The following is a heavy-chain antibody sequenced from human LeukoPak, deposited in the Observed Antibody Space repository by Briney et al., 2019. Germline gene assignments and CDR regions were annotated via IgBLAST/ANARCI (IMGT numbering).Heavy chain of an antibody. CDR2: IYYSGST. V-gene: IGHV4-39*01. CDR3: ARLSPYYYCYYMDV. CDR1: RGSLSSSSYY. J-gene: IGHJ6*03. Sequence: SETLSHTCTVPRGSLSSSSYYWGWIRQHPGKGLEWLGSIYYSGSTYYNPSLKSRVTISVDTSKNQLSLKLSSVTAADTAVYYCARLSPYYYCYYMDVWGKGTTVTVSS.